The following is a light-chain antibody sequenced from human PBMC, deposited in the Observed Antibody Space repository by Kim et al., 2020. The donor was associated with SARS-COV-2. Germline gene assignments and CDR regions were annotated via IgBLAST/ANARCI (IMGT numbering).Light chain of an antibody. CDR2: GAS. V-gene: IGKV3-15*01. CDR1: QSVSSN. Sequence: VSPGERATRSCRASQSVSSNLAWYQKKTGQAPRLLIYGASTRATGIPARFSGSGSGTEFTLTISSLQSEDFAVYYCQHYNNWPLYSFGQGTKLEI. J-gene: IGKJ2*03. CDR3: QHYNNWPLYS.